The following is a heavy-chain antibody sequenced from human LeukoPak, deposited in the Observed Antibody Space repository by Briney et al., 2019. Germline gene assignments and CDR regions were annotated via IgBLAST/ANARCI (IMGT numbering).Heavy chain of an antibody. J-gene: IGHJ4*02. CDR1: GFPFSSYT. CDR2: ISGSGSST. D-gene: IGHD4-23*01. V-gene: IGHV3-23*01. CDR3: AIRQYGGNSEFH. Sequence: PGGSLTLSCAPSGFPFSSYTMTWLRQAPGKGLEWVSAISGSGSSTYYADSVKRRFTISRDNSKNTLYLQMNSLRAEDTAVYYCAIRQYGGNSEFHWGQGTLVTVSS.